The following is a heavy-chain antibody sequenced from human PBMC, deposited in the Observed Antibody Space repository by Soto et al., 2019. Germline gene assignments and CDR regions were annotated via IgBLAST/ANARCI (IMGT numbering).Heavy chain of an antibody. CDR2: INSDGRST. CDR1: W. CDR3: AIFFSYGIDV. V-gene: IGHV3-74*01. J-gene: IGHJ6*02. Sequence: WKKRVRQGPGKGLVWVSRINSDGRSTSYADSVKGRFTISRDNAENTLYLQMNSLRAEDTAVYYFAIFFSYGIDVWAQRTTVTVSS. D-gene: IGHD3-3*01.